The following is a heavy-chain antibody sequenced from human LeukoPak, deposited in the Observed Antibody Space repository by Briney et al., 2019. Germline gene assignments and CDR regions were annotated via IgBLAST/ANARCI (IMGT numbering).Heavy chain of an antibody. CDR2: IIPIFGTA. D-gene: IGHD4-11*01. CDR1: GGTFSSYA. J-gene: IGHJ4*02. V-gene: IGHV1-69*13. Sequence: SVKVSCKASGGTFSSYAISWVRQAPGQGLEWMGGIIPIFGTANYAQKFQGRVTITADESTSTAYMELSSLRSDDTAVYYCASPVTTGYYWGQGTLVTVSS. CDR3: ASPVTTGYY.